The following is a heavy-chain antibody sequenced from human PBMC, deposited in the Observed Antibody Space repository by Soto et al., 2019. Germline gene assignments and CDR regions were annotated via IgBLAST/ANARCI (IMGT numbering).Heavy chain of an antibody. D-gene: IGHD6-19*01. CDR1: GYTFTRYS. CDR3: ARGDSTGSPTGWFDP. J-gene: IGHJ5*02. CDR2: ISNYNGDT. Sequence: ASVKVSCKASGYTFTRYSINWVRQAPGQGLEWVGWISNYNGDTKYAEKFQGRVTLTTDTSTTTTYMDLRSLTSDDTAVYFCARGDSTGSPTGWFDPWDQGTLVTVSS. V-gene: IGHV1-18*04.